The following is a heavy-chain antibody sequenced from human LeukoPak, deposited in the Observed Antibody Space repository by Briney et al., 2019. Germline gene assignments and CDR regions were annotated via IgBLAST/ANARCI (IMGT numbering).Heavy chain of an antibody. D-gene: IGHD3-22*01. CDR3: ANGDDSSGYYYSWTY. Sequence: PGRSLRLSCAASGFTFHDYAMHWVRQAPGKGLEWVSGIRWNSGGIAYADSVKGRFTISRDNAKNSLYLQMSSLRAEDTALYYCANGDDSSGYYYSWTYWGQGTLVTVSS. CDR2: IRWNSGGI. CDR1: GFTFHDYA. V-gene: IGHV3-9*01. J-gene: IGHJ4*02.